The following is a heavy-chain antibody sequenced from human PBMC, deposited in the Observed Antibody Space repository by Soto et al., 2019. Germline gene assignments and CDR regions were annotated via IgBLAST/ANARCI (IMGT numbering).Heavy chain of an antibody. CDR1: GFTFDNYA. J-gene: IGHJ4*02. V-gene: IGHV3-9*01. CDR3: ANDTGPN. Sequence: GGSLRLSCAASGFTFDNYAMHWVRQAPGKGLEWVSGISWNSNTIAYADSVKGRFTISRDNAKNSLYSQMNSLRAEDTAFYYCANDTGPNWGQGTLVTVSS. CDR2: ISWNSNTI.